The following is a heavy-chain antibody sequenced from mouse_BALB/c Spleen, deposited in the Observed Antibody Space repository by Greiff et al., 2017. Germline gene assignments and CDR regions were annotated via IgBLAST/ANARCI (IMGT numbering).Heavy chain of an antibody. CDR2: INSNGGST. CDR3: ARDAYNSLLRPWFAY. J-gene: IGHJ3*01. Sequence: EVQVVESGGGLVQPGGSLKLSCAASGFTFSSYGMYWVRQTPDKRLELVATINSNGGSTYYPDSVKGRFTISRDNAKNTLYLQMSSLKSEDTAMYYGARDAYNSLLRPWFAYWGQGTLVTVSA. V-gene: IGHV5-6-3*01. CDR1: GFTFSSYG. D-gene: IGHD1-2*01.